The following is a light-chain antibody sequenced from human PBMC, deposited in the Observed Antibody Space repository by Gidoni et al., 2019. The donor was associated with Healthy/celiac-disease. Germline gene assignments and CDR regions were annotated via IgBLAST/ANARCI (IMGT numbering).Light chain of an antibody. CDR3: QQSYSTPHT. V-gene: IGKV1-39*01. CDR2: AAS. J-gene: IGKJ2*01. CDR1: QSISSY. Sequence: DIQMTQSPSSLSASVGDRVTITCRASQSISSYLNWYQQKPGKAPKLLIYAASSLQSGVPSRVSGSGSGTEFTLTISSLRPEDFATYYCQQSYSTPHTFXQXTKLXIK.